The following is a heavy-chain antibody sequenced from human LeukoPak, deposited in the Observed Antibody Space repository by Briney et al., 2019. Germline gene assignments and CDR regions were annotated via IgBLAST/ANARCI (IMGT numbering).Heavy chain of an antibody. J-gene: IGHJ4*02. CDR3: ATRRYGSGSYYNVGFDY. Sequence: GGSLRLSCAASGFTFGSYAMSWVRQAPGKGLEWVSAISGSGGSTYYADSVKGRFTISRDNPKNTLYLQMNSLRAEDTAVYYCATRRYGSGSYYNVGFDYWGQGTLVTVSS. D-gene: IGHD3-10*01. V-gene: IGHV3-23*01. CDR1: GFTFGSYA. CDR2: ISGSGGST.